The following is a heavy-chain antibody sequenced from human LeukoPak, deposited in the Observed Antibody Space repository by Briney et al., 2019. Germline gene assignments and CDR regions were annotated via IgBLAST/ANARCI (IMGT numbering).Heavy chain of an antibody. CDR3: ARDFRTYDFWSGYQTTQDY. Sequence: SETLSLTCTVSGGSISSSSYYWGWISQPPGKGLEWIGSIYYSGSTYYNPSLKSRVTISVDTSKNQFSLKLSSVTAADTAVYYCARDFRTYDFWSGYQTTQDYWGQGTLVTVSS. CDR2: IYYSGST. J-gene: IGHJ4*02. V-gene: IGHV4-39*02. CDR1: GGSISSSSYY. D-gene: IGHD3-3*01.